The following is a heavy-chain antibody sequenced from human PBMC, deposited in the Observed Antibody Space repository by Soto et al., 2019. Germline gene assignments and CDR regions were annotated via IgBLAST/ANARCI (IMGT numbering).Heavy chain of an antibody. D-gene: IGHD3-3*01. CDR3: TTRYDFWKGLDC. CDR1: GLTFSNAW. V-gene: IGHV3-15*07. CDR2: IKSKTDGETT. Sequence: GSLRLSCAASGLTFSNAWMHWVRQAPGKGLEWVGRIKSKTDGETTDYAAPVKGRFTVSRDDSKNTLYLQMNSLKTEDTAVYYCTTRYDFWKGLDCWGQGTLVTVSS. J-gene: IGHJ4*02.